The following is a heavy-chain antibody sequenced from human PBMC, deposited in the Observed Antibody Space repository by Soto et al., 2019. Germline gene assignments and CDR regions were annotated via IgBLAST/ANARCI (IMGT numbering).Heavy chain of an antibody. Sequence: QVQLVESGGGAVQPGESLRLSCVASGFDFTYYAMHWVRQAPGKGLESVAVMSSDGSKIHHTDSVKGRFTISRDNSKNTLYLQMNSLRKEDKAVYFGAKDEGVGGTLGLFDYWGQVTLVSVSS. CDR3: AKDEGVGGTLGLFDY. CDR2: MSSDGSKI. CDR1: GFDFTYYA. V-gene: IGHV3-30*18. D-gene: IGHD1-26*01. J-gene: IGHJ4*02.